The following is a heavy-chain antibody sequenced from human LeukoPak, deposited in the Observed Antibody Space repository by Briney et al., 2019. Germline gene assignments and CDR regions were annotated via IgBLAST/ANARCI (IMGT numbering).Heavy chain of an antibody. CDR3: ARDYMSTPQDGAGGSLDY. CDR2: ISAGGVYT. CDR1: GYTFTSYG. V-gene: IGHV1-18*01. Sequence: ASVKVSCKASGYTFTSYGISWVRQAPGQGLEWMGWISAGGVYTKYSEKLQGRVTITRDTSATTAYMELSSLGSEDTGVYYCARDYMSTPQDGAGGSLDYWGQGTLVTVSS. J-gene: IGHJ4*02. D-gene: IGHD3-16*01.